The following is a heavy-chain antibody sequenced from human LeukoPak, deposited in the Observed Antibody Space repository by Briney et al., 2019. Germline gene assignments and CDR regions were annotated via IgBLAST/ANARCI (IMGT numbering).Heavy chain of an antibody. J-gene: IGHJ6*03. CDR3: VRHLPCFGCYYYYMDV. V-gene: IGHV4-30-2*01. CDR1: GGSINSGGYY. Sequence: SSETLSLTCTVSGGSINSGGYYWSWSRQPPGKGLEWIGYIYQSGSNYYNPSLKSRVTISVDRSKNQFYLNLTSVTAADTAVYYCVRHLPCFGCYYYYMDVWGRGTTVTVSS. CDR2: IYQSGSN. D-gene: IGHD6-19*01.